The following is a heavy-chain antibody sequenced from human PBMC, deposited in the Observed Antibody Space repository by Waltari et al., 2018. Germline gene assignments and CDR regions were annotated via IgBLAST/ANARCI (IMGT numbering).Heavy chain of an antibody. CDR2: IIPIFGTA. D-gene: IGHD2-21*01. CDR1: GGTFSSYA. V-gene: IGHV1-69*08. J-gene: IGHJ4*02. Sequence: QVQLVQSGAEVKKPGSSVKVSCKASGGTFSSYAISWVRQAPGQGLEWMGRIIPIFGTANYAQKFQGRVTITADKSTSTAYMELSSLRSEDTAVYYCARDLTSYCGGDCYYGYWGQGTLVTVSS. CDR3: ARDLTSYCGGDCYYGY.